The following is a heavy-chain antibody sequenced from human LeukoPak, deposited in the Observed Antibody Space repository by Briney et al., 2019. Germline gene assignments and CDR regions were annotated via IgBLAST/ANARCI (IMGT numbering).Heavy chain of an antibody. V-gene: IGHV1-69*06. D-gene: IGHD3-22*01. CDR2: SIPIFGAA. Sequence: SVKVSSKASGGTFSSDAISWGRQAPGQGREWMGGSIPIFGAANYAQKFQGRVTITADKATSTAYMELSSLRSEDTAVYYCAGSYYYDSSGYRRIDYWGQGTLVTVSS. CDR3: AGSYYYDSSGYRRIDY. CDR1: GGTFSSDA. J-gene: IGHJ4*02.